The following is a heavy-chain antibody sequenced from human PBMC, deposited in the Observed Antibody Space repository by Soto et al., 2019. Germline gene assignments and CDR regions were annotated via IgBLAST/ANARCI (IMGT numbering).Heavy chain of an antibody. CDR3: AMVDVYVTPSPQDV. D-gene: IGHD3-16*01. CDR2: INTYNGNT. J-gene: IGHJ6*02. V-gene: IGHV1-18*01. Sequence: ASVKLSCKDSGYTFTSYGIGWARQAPGQGLEWMGWINTYNGNTNYAQNVQGRVTLTTDTSTSTAYMELRSLRSNDTATYYCAMVDVYVTPSPQDVWGQGTTVTVSS. CDR1: GYTFTSYG.